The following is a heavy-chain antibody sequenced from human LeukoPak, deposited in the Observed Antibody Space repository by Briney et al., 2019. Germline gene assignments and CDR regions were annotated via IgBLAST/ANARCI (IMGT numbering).Heavy chain of an antibody. D-gene: IGHD1-26*01. Sequence: GGSLTLSCAASGFTFSSHWMHWVRQDPGKGLLWVSHINGDGGSTGYADSVKGRFTISRDNAKNTLYLHMNSLGAEDTAVYYCARDQVGATPIDYWGQGTLVTVSS. J-gene: IGHJ4*02. CDR1: GFTFSSHW. CDR3: ARDQVGATPIDY. V-gene: IGHV3-74*01. CDR2: INGDGGST.